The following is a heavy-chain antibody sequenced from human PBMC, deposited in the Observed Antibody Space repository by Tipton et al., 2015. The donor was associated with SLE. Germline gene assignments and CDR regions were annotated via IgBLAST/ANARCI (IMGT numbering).Heavy chain of an antibody. V-gene: IGHV3-48*03. CDR1: GFTFSSYE. CDR2: ISSSGNTI. D-gene: IGHD1-26*01. Sequence: SLRLSCAASGFTFSSYEMNWVRQAPGKGLEWVSYISSSGNTIYYADSVKGRFTISRDNAKNSLYLQMYSLRAEDTAVYYCARGEGARYFDLWGRGTLVTVSS. CDR3: ARGEGARYFDL. J-gene: IGHJ2*01.